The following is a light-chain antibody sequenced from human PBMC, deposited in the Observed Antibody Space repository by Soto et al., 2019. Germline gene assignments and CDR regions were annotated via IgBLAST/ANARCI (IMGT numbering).Light chain of an antibody. J-gene: IGLJ1*01. Sequence: ALTQPASVSGSPGQSITISCTGTSSDVGGYNYVSWYQQHPGKAPKLMIFEVSNRPSGVSNRFSGSKSGNTASLTISGPQTEDEADYYCTSYTSSFTHLFGTGTKVTVL. CDR2: EVS. CDR3: TSYTSSFTHL. CDR1: SSDVGGYNY. V-gene: IGLV2-14*01.